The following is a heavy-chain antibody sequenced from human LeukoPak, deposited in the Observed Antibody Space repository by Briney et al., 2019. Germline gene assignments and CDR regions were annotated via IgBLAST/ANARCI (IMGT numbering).Heavy chain of an antibody. J-gene: IGHJ3*02. Sequence: ASVKVSCKVSGYTLTELSMHWVRQAPGKGLEWMGGFDPEDGETIYAQKFEGRLTLTEDTATDTAYMELVSLTSADTAVYYCATDRLEIYALHIWGQGSVVTVSS. V-gene: IGHV1-24*01. CDR2: FDPEDGET. D-gene: IGHD1-1*01. CDR3: ATDRLEIYALHI. CDR1: GYTLTELS.